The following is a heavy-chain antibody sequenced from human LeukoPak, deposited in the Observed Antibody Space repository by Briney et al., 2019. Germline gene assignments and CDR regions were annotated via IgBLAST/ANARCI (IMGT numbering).Heavy chain of an antibody. CDR3: ARVGYSYGWDYMDV. Sequence: ASVTDSCMGSGYTFTSYAMHWLRQAPGQRLEWMGGISPIFGPADYAQKLQGRVTITADESTSTAYLELSSLRSEDTAVYYCARVGYSYGWDYMDVWGKGTTVTISS. V-gene: IGHV1-69*13. D-gene: IGHD5-18*01. CDR2: ISPIFGPA. CDR1: GYTFTSYA. J-gene: IGHJ6*03.